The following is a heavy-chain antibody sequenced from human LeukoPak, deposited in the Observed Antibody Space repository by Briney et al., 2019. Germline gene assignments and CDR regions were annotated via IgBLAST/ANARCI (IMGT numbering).Heavy chain of an antibody. V-gene: IGHV3-23*01. D-gene: IGHD3-10*01. CDR3: AKDSATYGRFYY. CDR2: ISGSGGNT. CDR1: GFTFSSYG. Sequence: KTGGSLRLSCAASGFTFSSYGMSWVRQAPGKGLEWVSAISGSGGNTYYADPVKGRFSISRDNSKNTLYLQMNSLRAEGTAVYFCAKDSATYGRFYYWGQGSLVTVSS. J-gene: IGHJ4*02.